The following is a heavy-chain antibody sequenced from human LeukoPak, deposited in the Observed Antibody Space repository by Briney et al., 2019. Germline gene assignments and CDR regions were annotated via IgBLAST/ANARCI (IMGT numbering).Heavy chain of an antibody. CDR3: ARELNSYGDY. Sequence: ASVEVSCKASGYTFTTYDINWVRQATGQGLEWMGWVDPNSGNTGQAQRFQGRVTMTRNTSISTAYMELSSLRSEDTAVYYCARELNSYGDYWGQGTQVTVSS. J-gene: IGHJ4*02. V-gene: IGHV1-8*01. D-gene: IGHD5-18*01. CDR2: VDPNSGNT. CDR1: GYTFTTYD.